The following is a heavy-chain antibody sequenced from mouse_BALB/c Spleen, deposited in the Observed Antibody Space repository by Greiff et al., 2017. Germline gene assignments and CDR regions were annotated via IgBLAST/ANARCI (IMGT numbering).Heavy chain of an antibody. CDR3: ARGILAY. CDR2: IYLGDGDT. V-gene: IGHV1-87*01. Sequence: VQLHQSGAELARPGASVKLSCKASGYTFTSYWMQWVKQRPGKGLEWSGAIYLGDGDTRYTQKFKGKATLTADKSSSTAYMQLSSLASEDPAVYYCARGILAYLGQGTLVTVSA. CDR1: GYTFTSYW. J-gene: IGHJ3*01.